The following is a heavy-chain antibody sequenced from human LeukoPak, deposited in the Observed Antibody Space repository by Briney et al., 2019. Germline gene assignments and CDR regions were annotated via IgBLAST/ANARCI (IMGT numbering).Heavy chain of an antibody. Sequence: ASVKVSCKASGGTFSSYAISWVRQAPGQGLEWMGWISAYNGNTNYAQKLQGRVTMTTDTSTSTAYMELRSLRSDDTAVYYCAREYSGYDWGQFDYWGQGTLVTLSS. CDR1: GGTFSSYA. CDR2: ISAYNGNT. D-gene: IGHD5-12*01. V-gene: IGHV1-18*01. J-gene: IGHJ4*02. CDR3: AREYSGYDWGQFDY.